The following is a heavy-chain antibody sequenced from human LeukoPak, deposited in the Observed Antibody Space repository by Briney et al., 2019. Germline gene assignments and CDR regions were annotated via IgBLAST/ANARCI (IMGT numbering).Heavy chain of an antibody. CDR1: GGTFTSYA. CDR3: ARQPPKYSSVIYFDY. D-gene: IGHD6-19*01. J-gene: IGHJ4*02. Sequence: SVKVSCKASGGTFTSYAISWVRQAPGQGLEWMGWIIPIFGTAKYAQKFQGRVTITTDASTRTAYMELSSLRSDDTPMYFCARQPPKYSSVIYFDYWGQGTLVTVSS. V-gene: IGHV1-69*05. CDR2: IIPIFGTA.